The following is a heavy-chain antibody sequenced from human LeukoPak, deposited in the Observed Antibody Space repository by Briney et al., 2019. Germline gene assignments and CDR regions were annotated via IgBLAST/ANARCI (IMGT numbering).Heavy chain of an antibody. D-gene: IGHD2-2*01. CDR1: GFTFSSYA. J-gene: IGHJ5*02. CDR3: AKEFVVVPAAKGYYNWFDP. CDR2: ISGSGGST. V-gene: IGHV3-23*01. Sequence: PGGSLRLSCAASGFTFSSYAMSWVRQVPGKGLEWVSAISGSGGSTYYADSVKGRFTISRDNSKNTLYLQMNSLRAEDTAVYYCAKEFVVVPAAKGYYNWFDPWGQGTLVTVSS.